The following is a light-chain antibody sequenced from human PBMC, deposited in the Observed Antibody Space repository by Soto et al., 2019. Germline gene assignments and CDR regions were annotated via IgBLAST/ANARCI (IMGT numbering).Light chain of an antibody. V-gene: IGLV2-14*01. CDR1: SNDVGGYDY. CDR3: CSYTSSATRV. J-gene: IGLJ3*02. Sequence: QSVLTQPASVSGSPGQSITISCTGTSNDVGGYDYVSWYQQHPGKAPKVMIYEVSYRPSGVPTRFYGSKSGNTASLTISGLQAEDEADYYGCSYTSSATRVFGGGTQLTVL. CDR2: EVS.